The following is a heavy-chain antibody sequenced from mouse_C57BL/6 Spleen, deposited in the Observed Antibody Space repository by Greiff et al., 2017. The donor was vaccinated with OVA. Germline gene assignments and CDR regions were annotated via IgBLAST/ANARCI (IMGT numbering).Heavy chain of an antibody. CDR1: GYAFSSSW. J-gene: IGHJ4*01. D-gene: IGHD4-1*01. Sequence: VQLQQSGPELVKPGASVKISCKASGYAFSSSWMNWVKQRPGKGLEWIGRIYPGDGDTNYNGKFKGKATLTADKSSSTASMQLSSLTSEDSAVYFCAREELGQGDYAMDYWGQGTSVTVSS. CDR3: AREELGQGDYAMDY. V-gene: IGHV1-82*01. CDR2: IYPGDGDT.